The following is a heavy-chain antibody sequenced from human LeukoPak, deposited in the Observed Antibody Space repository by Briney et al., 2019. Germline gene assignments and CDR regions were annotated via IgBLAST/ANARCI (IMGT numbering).Heavy chain of an antibody. CDR1: GFTFSSYG. V-gene: IGHV3-33*01. CDR2: IWYDGSNK. D-gene: IGHD2-15*01. CDR3: ARDRCGGSCYPPD. J-gene: IGHJ4*02. Sequence: GGSLRLSCAASGFTFSSYGMPWVRQAPGKGLEWVAVIWYDGSNKYYADSVKGRFTISRDNSKNTLYLQMNSLRAEDTAVYYCARDRCGGSCYPPDWGQGTLVTVSS.